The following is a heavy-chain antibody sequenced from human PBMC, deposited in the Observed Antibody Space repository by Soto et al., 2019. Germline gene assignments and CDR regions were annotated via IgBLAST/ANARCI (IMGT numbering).Heavy chain of an antibody. CDR3: ARDSSFLGVRFGAPTGWFGP. CDR2: IKQDGSEK. D-gene: IGHD3-10*01. J-gene: IGHJ5*02. CDR1: GFTFSSYW. Sequence: GGSLRLSCAASGFTFSSYWMSWVRQAPGKGLEWVANIKQDGSEKYYVDSVKGRFTISRDNAKNSLYLQMNSLRAEDTAVYYCARDSSFLGVRFGAPTGWFGPWGQGTLVTVSS. V-gene: IGHV3-7*01.